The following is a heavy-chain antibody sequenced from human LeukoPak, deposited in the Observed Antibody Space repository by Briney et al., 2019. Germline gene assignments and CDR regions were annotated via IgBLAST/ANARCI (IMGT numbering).Heavy chain of an antibody. CDR1: GGSFSGYY. Sequence: PSETLSLTCAVYGGSFSGYYWSWIRQPPGKGLEWIGEINHSGSTNYNPSLKSRVTISVDTSKNQFSLKLSSVTAADTAVYYCARAAIDYDSSGYYTGKEYYFDYWGQGTLVTVSS. CDR3: ARAAIDYDSSGYYTGKEYYFDY. D-gene: IGHD3-22*01. V-gene: IGHV4-34*01. CDR2: INHSGST. J-gene: IGHJ4*02.